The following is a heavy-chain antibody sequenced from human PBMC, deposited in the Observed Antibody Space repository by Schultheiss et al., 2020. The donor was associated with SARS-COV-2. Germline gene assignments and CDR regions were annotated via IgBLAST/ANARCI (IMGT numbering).Heavy chain of an antibody. CDR2: INHSGIT. J-gene: IGHJ4*02. Sequence: SETLSLTCAVYGGSFSGYYWSWIRQPPGKGLEWIGDINHSGITNYNPSLKSRVTILVDTSTNQFSLKLSSLTAADTAVYYCARGASGYVIRSGIDYWGQGTLVTVSS. V-gene: IGHV4-34*01. CDR1: GGSFSGYY. D-gene: IGHD5-12*01. CDR3: ARGASGYVIRSGIDY.